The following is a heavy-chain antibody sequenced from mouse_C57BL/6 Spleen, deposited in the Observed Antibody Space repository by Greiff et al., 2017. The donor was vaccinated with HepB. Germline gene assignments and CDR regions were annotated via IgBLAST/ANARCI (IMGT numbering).Heavy chain of an antibody. Sequence: QVQLQQSGPELVKPGASVKISCKASGYAFSSSWMNWVKQRPGKGLEWIGRIYPGDGDTNYNGKFKGKATLTADKSSSTAYMQLSSLTSEDSAVYFCAAGDYFDYWGQGTTRTVSS. CDR3: AAGDYFDY. J-gene: IGHJ2*01. CDR1: GYAFSSSW. CDR2: IYPGDGDT. V-gene: IGHV1-82*01.